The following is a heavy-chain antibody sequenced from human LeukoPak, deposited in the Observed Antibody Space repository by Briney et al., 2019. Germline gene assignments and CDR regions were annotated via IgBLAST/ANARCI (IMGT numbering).Heavy chain of an antibody. CDR2: INHSGST. CDR1: GGSFSGYY. V-gene: IGHV4-34*01. D-gene: IGHD3-10*01. J-gene: IGHJ4*02. CDR3: ARGDGPMVRGVNEFDY. Sequence: PSETLSLTCAVSGGSFSGYYWSWSRQPPGKGLEWSGEINHSGSTNYNPSLKSRVTISVDTSKNQFSLKLSSVTAADTAVYYCARGDGPMVRGVNEFDYWGQGTLVTVSS.